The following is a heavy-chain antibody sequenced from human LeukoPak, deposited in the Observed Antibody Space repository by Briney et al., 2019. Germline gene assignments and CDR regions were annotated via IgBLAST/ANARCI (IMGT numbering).Heavy chain of an antibody. J-gene: IGHJ5*02. D-gene: IGHD3-10*01. CDR3: ARDSLYGSGSP. CDR1: GFTFSSYG. V-gene: IGHV3-30*03. CDR2: ISYDGSNK. Sequence: GRSLRLSCAASGFTFSSYGMHWVRQAPGKGLEWVAVISYDGSNKYYADSVKGRFTISRDNAKNSLYLQMNSLRAEDTAVYYCARDSLYGSGSPWGQGTLVTVSS.